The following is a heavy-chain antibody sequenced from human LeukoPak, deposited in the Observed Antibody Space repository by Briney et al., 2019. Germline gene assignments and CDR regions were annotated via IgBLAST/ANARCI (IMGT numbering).Heavy chain of an antibody. J-gene: IGHJ5*02. D-gene: IGHD2-2*01. CDR3: ARGGYCSSTSCWGEWFDP. CDR2: INPNSGGT. Sequence: ASVKVSCKAPGYTFTGYYMHWVRQAPGQGLEWMGWINPNSGGTNYAQKFQGRVTMTRDTSISTAYMELSRLRSDDTAVYYCARGGYCSSTSCWGEWFDPWGQGTLVTVSS. V-gene: IGHV1-2*02. CDR1: GYTFTGYY.